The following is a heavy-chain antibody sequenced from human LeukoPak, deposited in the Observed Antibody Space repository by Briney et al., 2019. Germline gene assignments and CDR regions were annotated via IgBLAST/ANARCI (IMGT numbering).Heavy chain of an antibody. J-gene: IGHJ6*03. V-gene: IGHV4-59*01. Sequence: SETLSLTCTVSGGSISSYYWSWIRQPTGKGLEWIGYIYYSGSTNYNPSLKSRVTISVDTSKNQFSLKLSSVTAADTAVYYCARLPYSGYDYGYYYYMDVWGKGTTVTVSS. CDR2: IYYSGST. CDR3: ARLPYSGYDYGYYYYMDV. CDR1: GGSISSYY. D-gene: IGHD5-12*01.